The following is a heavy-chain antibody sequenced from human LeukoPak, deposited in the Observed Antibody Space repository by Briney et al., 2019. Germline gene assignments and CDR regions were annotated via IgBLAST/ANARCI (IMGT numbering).Heavy chain of an antibody. CDR2: TYYRSKWYN. Sequence: SQTLSLTCAISGDSVSSNSAAWNWIRQSPSRGLEWLGRTYYRSKWYNDYAVSVRSRITINPDTSKNQFSLQLNSVTPEDTAVYYCARDFPDTAIITDYYGMDVWGQGTTVTVSS. CDR3: ARDFPDTAIITDYYGMDV. D-gene: IGHD5-18*01. V-gene: IGHV6-1*01. J-gene: IGHJ6*02. CDR1: GDSVSSNSAA.